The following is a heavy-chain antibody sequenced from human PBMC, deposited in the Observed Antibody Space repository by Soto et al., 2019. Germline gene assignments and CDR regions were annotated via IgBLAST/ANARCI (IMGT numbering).Heavy chain of an antibody. D-gene: IGHD3-10*01. Sequence: GGSLRLSCAASGFTFSSYGMHWVRQAPGKGLEWVAVISYDGSNKYYADSVKGRFTISRDNSKNTLYLQMNSLRAEDTAVYYCAKGRNSGEFYYYYGMDVWGQGTTVTVSS. CDR3: AKGRNSGEFYYYYGMDV. V-gene: IGHV3-30*18. CDR1: GFTFSSYG. CDR2: ISYDGSNK. J-gene: IGHJ6*02.